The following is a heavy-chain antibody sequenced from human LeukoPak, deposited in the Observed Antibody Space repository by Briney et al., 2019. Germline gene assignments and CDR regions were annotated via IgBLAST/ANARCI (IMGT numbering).Heavy chain of an antibody. CDR2: MSPNSGDT. D-gene: IGHD7-27*01. CDR3: ARGPPNWGYDY. Sequence: ASVKVSCKASGYTFTSYDFNWVRQATGHRPEWMGWMSPNSGDTGYAQKFQDRVTMTRNTSISTAYMELSGLRSDDTAVYYCARGPPNWGYDYWGPGTLVTVSS. CDR1: GYTFTSYD. V-gene: IGHV1-8*01. J-gene: IGHJ4*02.